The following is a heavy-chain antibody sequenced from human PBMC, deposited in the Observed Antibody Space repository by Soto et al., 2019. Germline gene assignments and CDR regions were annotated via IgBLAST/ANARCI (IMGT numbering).Heavy chain of an antibody. V-gene: IGHV4-59*01. Sequence: ETLSLTCTVSDGSISGYYWSWIRQPPGKGLEWIGYIFYSGITNYNPSLKSRVTISVDTSKNQFSLNLSSVTAADTAVYYCARGVAGSGFDLWGQGTLVTVSS. CDR3: ARGVAGSGFDL. D-gene: IGHD6-19*01. CDR1: DGSISGYY. CDR2: IFYSGIT. J-gene: IGHJ4*02.